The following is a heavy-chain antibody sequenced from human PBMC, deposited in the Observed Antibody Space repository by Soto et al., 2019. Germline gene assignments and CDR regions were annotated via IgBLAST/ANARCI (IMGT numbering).Heavy chain of an antibody. CDR1: GGSISSYY. V-gene: IGHV4-59*08. D-gene: IGHD3-9*01. CDR2: IYYSGST. J-gene: IGHJ3*02. CDR3: ARSLMSTLRYFDWPYAFDI. Sequence: SETLSLTCTVSGGSISSYYWSWIRQPPGKGLEWIGYIYYSGSTNYNPSLKSRVTISVDTSKNQFSLKLSSVTAADTAVYYCARSLMSTLRYFDWPYAFDIWGQGTMVTVSS.